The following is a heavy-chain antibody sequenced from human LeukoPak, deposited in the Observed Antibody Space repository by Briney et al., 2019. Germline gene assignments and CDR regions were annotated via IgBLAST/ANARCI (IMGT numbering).Heavy chain of an antibody. J-gene: IGHJ4*02. CDR3: ARVPAPGVTGYTSGWNFDY. Sequence: GGSLRLSCAGSGFTFSSYAMNWVRQTPGKGLEWVAVISYDGSNTYYADSVKGRFTISRDNSKNTLYLQMNSLRAEDTAVYYCARVPAPGVTGYTSGWNFDYWGQGTLVTVSS. CDR1: GFTFSSYA. V-gene: IGHV3-30-3*01. CDR2: ISYDGSNT. D-gene: IGHD6-19*01.